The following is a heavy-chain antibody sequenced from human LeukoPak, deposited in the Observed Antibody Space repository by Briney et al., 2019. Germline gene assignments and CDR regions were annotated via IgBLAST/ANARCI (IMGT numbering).Heavy chain of an antibody. J-gene: IGHJ4*02. V-gene: IGHV3-74*01. D-gene: IGHD6-13*01. Sequence: GGSLRLSCAASGFTFSTYWMHWVRQAPGKGLVWVSRINTDGSSTSYADSVKGRFTISRDNAKNTLYLQMNSLRAEDTAVYYCARVSSSSWWALDYWGQGTLVTVSS. CDR3: ARVSSSSWWALDY. CDR1: GFTFSTYW. CDR2: INTDGSST.